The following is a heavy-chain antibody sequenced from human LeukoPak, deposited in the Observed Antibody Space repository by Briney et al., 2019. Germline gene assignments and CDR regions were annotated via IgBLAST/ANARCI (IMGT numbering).Heavy chain of an antibody. V-gene: IGHV4-59*08. CDR3: ARHTRGGSEDMDV. CDR1: GGSIGTYY. D-gene: IGHD2-15*01. CDR2: TNVTGT. J-gene: IGHJ6*03. Sequence: SETPSLTCTVSGGSIGTYYWSWVRQSPGAGLEWIGYTNVTGTRYTPSLKSRVTISVDRSRNPFFLKMNSVTAAGTAVYYCARHTRGGSEDMDVWGRGTKVTVSS.